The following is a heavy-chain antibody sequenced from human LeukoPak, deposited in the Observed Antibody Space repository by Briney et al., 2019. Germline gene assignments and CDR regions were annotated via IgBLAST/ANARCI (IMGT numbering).Heavy chain of an antibody. CDR1: GGTFSSYA. J-gene: IGHJ4*02. CDR2: IIPIFGTA. V-gene: IGHV1-69*13. Sequence: SVKVSCKASGGTFSSYAISWARQAPGQGLEWMGGIIPIFGTANYAQKFQGRVTITADESTSTAYMELSSLRSEDTAVYYCARGDRIGRHRVTGGAFDYWGQGTLVTVSS. CDR3: ARGDRIGRHRVTGGAFDY. D-gene: IGHD1-26*01.